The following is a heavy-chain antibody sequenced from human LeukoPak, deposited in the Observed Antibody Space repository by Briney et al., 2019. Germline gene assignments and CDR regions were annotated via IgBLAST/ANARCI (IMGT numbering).Heavy chain of an antibody. CDR3: VRERFGAIVEN. Sequence: GWSLRLSCAASGFTVANDRMSWVRQPPGKGLEWVSTVYGGGNTAYTDSVKGRFTIFRDTSKNTLLLQMNSLRAEDTAVYFCVRERFGAIVENWGQGALVIVSS. D-gene: IGHD3-10*01. CDR2: VYGGGNT. V-gene: IGHV3-53*01. CDR1: GFTVANDR. J-gene: IGHJ4*02.